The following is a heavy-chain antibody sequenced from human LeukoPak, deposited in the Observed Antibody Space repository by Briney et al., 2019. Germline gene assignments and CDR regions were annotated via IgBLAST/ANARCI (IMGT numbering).Heavy chain of an antibody. CDR1: GGTFGSYDFTFTSYA. CDR2: VIPIYSRA. V-gene: IGHV1-69*13. D-gene: IGHD3-22*01. J-gene: IGHJ3*02. Sequence: SVKVSCKASGGTFGSYDFTFTSYAISWVRQAPGQGLEWMGGVIPIYSRATYPQKFQGRVTINAEESTRTVTMQLSSLRSEDTAVYYCAGFFYDNSNDAFDIWGQGTVVTVS. CDR3: AGFFYDNSNDAFDI.